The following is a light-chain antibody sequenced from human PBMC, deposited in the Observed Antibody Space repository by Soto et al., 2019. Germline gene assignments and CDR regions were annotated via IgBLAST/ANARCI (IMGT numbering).Light chain of an antibody. CDR1: QYINTR. CDR2: QTS. CDR3: HQRQSWPRT. J-gene: IGKJ1*01. V-gene: IGKV3D-11*03. Sequence: DIVLTQSPAPLSSFPGDRVTLSCRASQYINTRLAWYQHRPGQAPRLLIYQTSLRAAGIPARFIASGSGTDCTLTISDVQPEDVALYYCHQRQSWPRTLGQGTKVDIK.